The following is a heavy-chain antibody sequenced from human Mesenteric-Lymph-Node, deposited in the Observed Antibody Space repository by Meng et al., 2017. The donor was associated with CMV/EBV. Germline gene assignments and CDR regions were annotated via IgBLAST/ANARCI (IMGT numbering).Heavy chain of an antibody. D-gene: IGHD3-3*01. CDR1: GGTFSTSP. Sequence: SVKVSCKASGGTFSTSPITWVRLAPGQGLEWMGGIIPLLGIANYAQRFQGRVTINADKSTTTAYMELRSLRSEDTAMYYCASGDHRSRFGAASYYFEYWGQGTLVTVSS. V-gene: IGHV1-69*10. J-gene: IGHJ4*02. CDR2: IIPLLGIA. CDR3: ASGDHRSRFGAASYYFEY.